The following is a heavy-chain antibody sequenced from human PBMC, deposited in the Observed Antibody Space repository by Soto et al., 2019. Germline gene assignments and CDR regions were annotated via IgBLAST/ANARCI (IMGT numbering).Heavy chain of an antibody. CDR3: ASWAVVPAGFDY. CDR1: GGSISSGGYY. D-gene: IGHD2-2*01. V-gene: IGHV4-31*03. CDR2: IYYSGST. Sequence: SETLSLTCTVSGGSISSGGYYWSWIRQHPGKGLEWIGYIYYSGSTYYNPSLKSRVTISVDTSKNQFSLKLSSVTAADTAVYYCASWAVVPAGFDYWGQGTLVTVSS. J-gene: IGHJ4*02.